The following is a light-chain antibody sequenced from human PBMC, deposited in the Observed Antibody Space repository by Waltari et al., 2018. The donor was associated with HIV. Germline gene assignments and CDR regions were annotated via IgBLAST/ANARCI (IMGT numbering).Light chain of an antibody. J-gene: IGLJ2*01. CDR1: SNDVGGYNY. Sequence: QSALTQPPSASGSPGQSVTISCTGTSNDVGGYNYVSWYQQHPGKAPKLMIYEVSERPAGVADRFAGSKSGNTASLTVSGLQAEDEADYYCSSYSGGNKFDVVFGGGTKLTVL. V-gene: IGLV2-8*01. CDR2: EVS. CDR3: SSYSGGNKFDVV.